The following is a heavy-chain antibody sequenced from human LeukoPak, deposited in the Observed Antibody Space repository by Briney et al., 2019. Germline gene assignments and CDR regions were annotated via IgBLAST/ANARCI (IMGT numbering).Heavy chain of an antibody. CDR2: ISGSTIYI. V-gene: IGHV3-21*01. D-gene: IGHD3-3*01. J-gene: IGHJ5*01. CDR3: VIGWSGSDS. Sequence: GGSLRLSCAASGFTFSNHNMNWFRQAPGAGLEWVSSISGSTIYIYYADSVKGRFTISRDNVKNSLYLQMNSLRADDTAVYYCVIGWSGSDSWGPGTLVTVSS. CDR1: GFTFSNHN.